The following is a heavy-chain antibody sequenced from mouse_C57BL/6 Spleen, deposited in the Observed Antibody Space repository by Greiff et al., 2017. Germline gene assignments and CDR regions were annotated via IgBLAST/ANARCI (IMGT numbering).Heavy chain of an antibody. V-gene: IGHV3-6*01. CDR2: ISYDGSN. J-gene: IGHJ2*01. D-gene: IGHD2-5*01. CDR3: ARAPSNYVFDY. CDR1: GYSITSGYY. Sequence: EVQRVESGPGLVKPSQSLSLTCSVTGYSITSGYYWNWIRQFPGNKLEWMGYISYDGSNNYNPSLKNRISITRDTSKNQFFLKLNSVTTEDTATYYGARAPSNYVFDYWGQGTTLTVSS.